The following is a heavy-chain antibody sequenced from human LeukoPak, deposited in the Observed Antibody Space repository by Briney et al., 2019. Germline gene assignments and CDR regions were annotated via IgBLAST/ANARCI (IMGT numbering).Heavy chain of an antibody. CDR1: GFTFSSYA. Sequence: GGSLRLSCAASGFTFSSYAMHWVRQAPGKGLEWVAVISYDGSNKYYADSVKGRFTISRDNSKNTLYLQMNSLRAEDTAVYYCASLPYDSSGYNVDYWGQGTLVTVSS. D-gene: IGHD3-22*01. V-gene: IGHV3-30*04. J-gene: IGHJ4*02. CDR3: ASLPYDSSGYNVDY. CDR2: ISYDGSNK.